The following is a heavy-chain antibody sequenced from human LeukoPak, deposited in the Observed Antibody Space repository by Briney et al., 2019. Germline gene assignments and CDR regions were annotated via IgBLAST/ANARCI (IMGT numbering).Heavy chain of an antibody. D-gene: IGHD1-26*01. CDR3: ARVIVGATTGFDY. CDR2: INGDRSST. J-gene: IGHJ4*02. V-gene: IGHV3-74*01. Sequence: PGGSLKLSCAASGFTFSSYWMYWVSQAPGKGPVWVSRINGDRSSTSYADSVKGRFTISRDNAKNTLYLQMNSLRAEDTAVYYCARVIVGATTGFDYWGQGTLVTVSS. CDR1: GFTFSSYW.